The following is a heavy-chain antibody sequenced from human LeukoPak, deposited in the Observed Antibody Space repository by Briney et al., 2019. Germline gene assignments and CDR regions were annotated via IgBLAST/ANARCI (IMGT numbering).Heavy chain of an antibody. CDR3: ARAYYYDSSGYLYYFDY. D-gene: IGHD3-22*01. V-gene: IGHV3-53*01. CDR1: GFTVSSNY. CDR2: IYSGGST. J-gene: IGHJ4*02. Sequence: GGSLRLSCAASGFTVSSNYMSWVRQAPGKGLEWVLVIYSGGSTYYADSVKGRFTISRDNSKNTLYLQMNSLRAEDTAVYYCARAYYYDSSGYLYYFDYWGQGTLVTVSS.